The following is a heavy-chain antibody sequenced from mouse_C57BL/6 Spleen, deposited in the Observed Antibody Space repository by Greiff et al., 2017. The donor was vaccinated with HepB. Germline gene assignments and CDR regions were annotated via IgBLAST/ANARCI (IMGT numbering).Heavy chain of an antibody. CDR3: GSSYYGSLYYIDY. D-gene: IGHD1-1*01. CDR2: IDPSDSYT. V-gene: IGHV1-69*01. CDR1: GYTFTSYW. J-gene: IGHJ2*02. Sequence: QVQLQQSGAELVMPGASVKLSCKASGYTFTSYWMHWVKQRPGQGLEWIGEIDPSDSYTNYNQKFKGKSTLTVDKSSSTAYMQLSSLTSEDSAVYYCGSSYYGSLYYIDYWGQGTSLTVSS.